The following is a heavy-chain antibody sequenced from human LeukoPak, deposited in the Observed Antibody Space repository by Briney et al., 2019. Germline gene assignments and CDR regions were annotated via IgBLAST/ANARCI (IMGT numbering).Heavy chain of an antibody. D-gene: IGHD3-10*01. CDR2: IYYSGST. V-gene: IGHV4-39*01. CDR1: GGSISSSSYY. CDR3: ARRGDYSNWFDP. J-gene: IGHJ5*02. Sequence: SETLSLTCTVSGGSISSSSYYWGWIRQPPGKGLEWIGSIYYSGSTYYNPSLKSRVTISVDTSKNQFSLKLSSATAADTAVYYCARRGDYSNWFDPWGQGTLVTVSS.